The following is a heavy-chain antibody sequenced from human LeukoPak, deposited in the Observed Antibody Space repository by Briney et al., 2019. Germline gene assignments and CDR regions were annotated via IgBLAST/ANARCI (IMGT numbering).Heavy chain of an antibody. D-gene: IGHD1-26*01. J-gene: IGHJ4*02. Sequence: NPSETLSLTCAVYRVSFSSYYWGWIRQPPEKGLEWIGSIYYSGSTYYNPSLKSRVTISVDTSKNQFSLKLSSVTAADTAVYYCARRHSGSYYVGYWGQGTLVTVSS. CDR1: RVSFSSYY. V-gene: IGHV4-39*01. CDR2: IYYSGST. CDR3: ARRHSGSYYVGY.